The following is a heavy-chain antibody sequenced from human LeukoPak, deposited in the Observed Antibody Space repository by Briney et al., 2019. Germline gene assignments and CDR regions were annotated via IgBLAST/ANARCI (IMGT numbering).Heavy chain of an antibody. CDR2: ISWNSGSI. J-gene: IGHJ4*02. CDR1: GFTFDDYA. CDR3: AKDAHAMVRGVIIQ. V-gene: IGHV3-9*01. D-gene: IGHD3-10*01. Sequence: GRSLRLSCAASGFTFDDYAMHWVRQAPGKGLEWVSGISWNSGSIGYADSVKGRFTISRDNAKNSLYLQMNSLRAEDTALYYCAKDAHAMVRGVIIQRGQGTLVTVSS.